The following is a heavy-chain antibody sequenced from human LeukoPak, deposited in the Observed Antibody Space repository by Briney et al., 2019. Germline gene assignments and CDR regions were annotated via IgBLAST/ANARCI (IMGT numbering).Heavy chain of an antibody. J-gene: IGHJ4*02. CDR1: GSTFTSYW. V-gene: IGHV3-74*01. CDR3: GGVEVVVSASADY. D-gene: IGHD2-15*01. CDR2: INSDGSST. Sequence: PGGSLRLSCVASGSTFTSYWMHWVRQAPGKGLVWVSRINSDGSSTNYADSVKGRFTISRDNAKNSLFLQMNSLRAEDTAVYYCGGVEVVVSASADYWGQGTLVTVSS.